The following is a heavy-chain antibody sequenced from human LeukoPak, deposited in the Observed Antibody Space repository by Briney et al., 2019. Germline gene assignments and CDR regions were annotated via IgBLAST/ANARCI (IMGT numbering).Heavy chain of an antibody. CDR3: ARDPSSGYYGSFHYFDY. Sequence: SGTLSLTCAVSGYSISSGYYWAWIRQPPGKGLEWIGRINHSDNSRYNPSLTSRVSISVDTAKNQISLKLTSVTAADTAVYYCARDPSSGYYGSFHYFDYWGQGTLVTVSS. D-gene: IGHD3-22*01. V-gene: IGHV4-38-2*02. CDR2: INHSDNS. J-gene: IGHJ4*02. CDR1: GYSISSGYY.